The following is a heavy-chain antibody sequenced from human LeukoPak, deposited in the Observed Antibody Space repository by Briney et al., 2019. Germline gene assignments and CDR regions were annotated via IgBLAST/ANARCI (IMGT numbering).Heavy chain of an antibody. J-gene: IGHJ6*02. D-gene: IGHD6-19*01. CDR1: GFTFSSYG. V-gene: IGHV3-30*03. CDR2: ISYDGSNK. CDR3: ARVGIAVAGTNYYSYYGMDL. Sequence: PGRSLRLSCAASGFTFSSYGMHWVRQAPGKGLEWVAVISYDGSNKYYADSVKGRFTISRDNSKNTLYLQMNTLRAEDTAVYYCARVGIAVAGTNYYSYYGMDLWGQGPTVTVSS.